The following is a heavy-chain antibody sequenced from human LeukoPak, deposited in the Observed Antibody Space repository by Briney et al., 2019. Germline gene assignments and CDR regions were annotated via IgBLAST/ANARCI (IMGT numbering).Heavy chain of an antibody. CDR2: IYGGGST. CDR3: TRHSDIVATTDY. Sequence: GGSLRLSCAASGFTVSSNSMSWVRQAPGKGLEWVSVIYGGGSTYYADSVKGRFTISRDTSKNTLHLQMNSLKTEDTAVYYCTRHSDIVATTDYWGQGTLVTVSS. CDR1: GFTVSSNS. J-gene: IGHJ4*02. D-gene: IGHD5-12*01. V-gene: IGHV3-53*01.